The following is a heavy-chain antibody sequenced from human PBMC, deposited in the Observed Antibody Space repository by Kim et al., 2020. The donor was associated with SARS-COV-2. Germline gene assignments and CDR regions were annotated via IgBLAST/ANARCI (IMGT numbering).Heavy chain of an antibody. V-gene: IGHV4-34*01. J-gene: IGHJ1*01. CDR1: GGSFSGYY. D-gene: IGHD3-9*01. Sequence: SETLSLTCAVYGGSFSGYYWSWIRQPPGKGLEWIGEINHSGSTNYNPSLKSRVTISVDTSKNQFSLKLSSVTAADTAVYYCARGYPPSGLVMARYFQHWGQGTLVTVSS. CDR2: INHSGST. CDR3: ARGYPPSGLVMARYFQH.